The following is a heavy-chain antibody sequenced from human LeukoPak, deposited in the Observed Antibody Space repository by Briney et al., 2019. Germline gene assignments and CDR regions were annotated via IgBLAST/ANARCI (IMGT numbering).Heavy chain of an antibody. V-gene: IGHV3-33*01. J-gene: IGHJ4*02. CDR3: ARDAVYSSSWQYY. Sequence: GRSLRLSCAASGFTFSSYGMHWVRQAPGKGLEWVAVIWYDGSNKYYADSVKGRFTISRDNSKNTLYLQMNSLRAEDTAVYYCARDAVYSSSWQYYWGQGALVTVSS. D-gene: IGHD6-13*01. CDR1: GFTFSSYG. CDR2: IWYDGSNK.